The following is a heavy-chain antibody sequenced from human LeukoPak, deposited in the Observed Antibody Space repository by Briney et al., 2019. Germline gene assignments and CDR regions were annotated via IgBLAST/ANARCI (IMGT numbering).Heavy chain of an antibody. CDR3: ASWGFGSGSYLTLYGLDV. CDR2: IWNDGINK. Sequence: PGRSLRLSCAASGFTFSSYGMHWVRQAPGKGLEWVAFIWNDGINKYYADSVKGRFTISRDNSKNTLYLQMNSLRAEDTAVYYCASWGFGSGSYLTLYGLDVWGQGTTVTVSS. J-gene: IGHJ6*02. D-gene: IGHD3-10*01. CDR1: GFTFSSYG. V-gene: IGHV3-33*01.